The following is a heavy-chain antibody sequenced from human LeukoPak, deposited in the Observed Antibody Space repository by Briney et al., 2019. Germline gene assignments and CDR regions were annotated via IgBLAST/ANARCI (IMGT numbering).Heavy chain of an antibody. J-gene: IGHJ4*02. CDR3: ARYSTGESPYYFDY. CDR1: GYTFTNYA. D-gene: IGHD3-16*01. V-gene: IGHV7-4-1*02. Sequence: GASVKVSCKASGYTFTNYAMNWVRQAPGQGLEWMGWINTNTGNPTYAQGFTGRFVFSLDTSVSTAYLQLTSLKAEDTAVYYCARYSTGESPYYFDYWGQGTLVTVSS. CDR2: INTNTGNP.